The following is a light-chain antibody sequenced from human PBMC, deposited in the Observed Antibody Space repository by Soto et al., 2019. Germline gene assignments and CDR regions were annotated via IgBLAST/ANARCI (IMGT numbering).Light chain of an antibody. J-gene: IGKJ1*01. CDR3: QQSYSTPWT. Sequence: DIQMTQSPPSLSASVGDRVTITCRASQSITTYLNWYRQKPGKAPKLLIYAASSLQSGVPSRFSGSGSGTDFTLTISSLQPEDFATYYCQQSYSTPWTFGQGTKVDIK. V-gene: IGKV1-39*01. CDR1: QSITTY. CDR2: AAS.